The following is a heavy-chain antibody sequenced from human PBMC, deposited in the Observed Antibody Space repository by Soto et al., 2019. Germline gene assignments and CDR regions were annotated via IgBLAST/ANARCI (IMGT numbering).Heavy chain of an antibody. CDR2: IIPIFGTA. V-gene: IGHV1-69*12. Sequence: QVQLVQSGAEVKKPGSSVKVSCKASGGTFSSYAISWVRQAPGQGLEWMGGIIPIFGTANYAQKFQGRVTITADDSTSTAYMELRSLRSEDTAVYYCARDDGASDFGRNWYFDLWGRGTLVTVSS. CDR3: ARDDGASDFGRNWYFDL. CDR1: GGTFSSYA. D-gene: IGHD4-17*01. J-gene: IGHJ2*01.